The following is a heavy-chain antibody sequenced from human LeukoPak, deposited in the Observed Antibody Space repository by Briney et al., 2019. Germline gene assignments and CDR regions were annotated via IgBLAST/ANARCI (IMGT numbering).Heavy chain of an antibody. Sequence: SETLSLTCAVYGGSFSGYYWSWIRQPPGKGLEWIGEINHSGSTNYNPSLKSRVTISVDTSKNQFSLKLSSVTAADTAVYYCARHVLELLWFGDDSNFDYWGQGTLVTVSS. V-gene: IGHV4-34*01. CDR1: GGSFSGYY. CDR3: ARHVLELLWFGDDSNFDY. D-gene: IGHD3-10*01. J-gene: IGHJ4*02. CDR2: INHSGST.